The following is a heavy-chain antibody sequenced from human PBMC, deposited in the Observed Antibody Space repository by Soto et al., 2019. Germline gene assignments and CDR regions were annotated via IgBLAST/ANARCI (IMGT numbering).Heavy chain of an antibody. J-gene: IGHJ4*02. V-gene: IGHV4-31*03. CDR1: GGSISSGGYY. CDR3: AARQDGTIFGVVPSYYFDY. D-gene: IGHD3-3*01. CDR2: IYYSGST. Sequence: QVQLQESGPGLVKPSQTLSLTCTVSGGSISSGGYYWSWIRQHPGKGLEWVGYIYYSGSTYYNPSLKSRVTISVDTSKNQFSLKLSSVTAADTAVYYCAARQDGTIFGVVPSYYFDYWGQGTLVTVSS.